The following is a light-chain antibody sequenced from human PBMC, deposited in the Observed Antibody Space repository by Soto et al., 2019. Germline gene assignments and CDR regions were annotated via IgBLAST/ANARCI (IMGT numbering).Light chain of an antibody. V-gene: IGLV2-14*01. CDR1: SSDVGAYNY. CDR3: CSYTRSTTLLV. Sequence: QSALTQPASVSGSPGQSITISCTGTSSDVGAYNYVSWYQQHPGRAPKLMIYEVNNRPSGISYRFSGSKSGNTASLTISGLQAEDEAHYYCCSYTRSTTLLVFGRGTKLTVL. J-gene: IGLJ3*02. CDR2: EVN.